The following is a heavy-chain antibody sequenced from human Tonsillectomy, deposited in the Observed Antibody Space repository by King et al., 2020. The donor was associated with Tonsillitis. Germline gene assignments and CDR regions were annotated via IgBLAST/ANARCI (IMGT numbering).Heavy chain of an antibody. CDR2: ISWNSGSI. CDR3: AKDHAATMTTLTSYNYYGTDV. J-gene: IGHJ6*02. V-gene: IGHV3-9*01. D-gene: IGHD4-17*01. CDR1: GFTFDDYA. Sequence: VQLVESGGGLVQPGRSLRLSCAASGFTFDDYAMHWVRQAPGKGLEWVSSISWNSGSIGYADSVKGRFTISRDNAKNSLYLQMNSLRTEDTALYFCAKDHAATMTTLTSYNYYGTDVWGQGATVTVSS.